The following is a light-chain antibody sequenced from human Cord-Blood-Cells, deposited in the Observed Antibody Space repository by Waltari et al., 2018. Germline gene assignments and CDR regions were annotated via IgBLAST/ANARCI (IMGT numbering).Light chain of an antibody. CDR2: DAS. Sequence: DIQMTQSPSTLSASVGDRVTITCRASQSISSWLAWYQQKPEKAPKLLIYDASSLESGVPARFSGSGSGTEFTLTISILQPYDFATYYCQQYNSYSPVTFGPGTKVDIK. CDR3: QQYNSYSPVT. V-gene: IGKV1-5*01. J-gene: IGKJ3*01. CDR1: QSISSW.